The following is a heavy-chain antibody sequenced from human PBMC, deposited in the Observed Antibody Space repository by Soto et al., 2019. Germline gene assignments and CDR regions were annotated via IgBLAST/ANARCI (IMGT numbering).Heavy chain of an antibody. CDR3: AVVVTAPPYYYYGMDV. CDR1: GYTFTSYD. D-gene: IGHD2-21*02. V-gene: IGHV1-8*01. CDR2: MNPNSGNT. Sequence: ASVKVSCKASGYTFTSYDINGVRQATGQGLEWMGWMNPNSGNTGYAQKFQGRVTMTRNTSISTAYMELSSLRSEDTAVYYCAVVVTAPPYYYYGMDVWGQGTTVTVSS. J-gene: IGHJ6*02.